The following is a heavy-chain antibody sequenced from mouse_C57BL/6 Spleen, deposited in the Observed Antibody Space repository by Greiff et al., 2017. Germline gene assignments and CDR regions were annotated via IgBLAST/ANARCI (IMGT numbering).Heavy chain of an antibody. CDR3: ARGGHFGAMDY. CDR2: ISYDGSN. J-gene: IGHJ4*01. Sequence: EVKLQESGPGLVKPSQSLSLTCSVTGYSITSGYYWNWIRQFPGNKLEWIGYISYDGSNNYNPSLKNRISITRDTSKNQFFLKLNSVTTEDTATYYCARGGHFGAMDYWGQGTSVTVSS. V-gene: IGHV3-6*01. CDR1: GYSITSGYY.